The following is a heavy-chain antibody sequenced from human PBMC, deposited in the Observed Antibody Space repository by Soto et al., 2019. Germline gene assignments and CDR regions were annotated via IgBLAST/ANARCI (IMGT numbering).Heavy chain of an antibody. D-gene: IGHD6-19*01. Sequence: PGGSLRLSCAASGFTFDDYTMHWVRQAPGKGLEWVSLISWDGGSTYYADSVKGRFTISRDNSKNSLYLQMNSLRTEDTALYYCDKDSGAGTIRAYYYYGLDVWGQGTTVTVSS. CDR3: DKDSGAGTIRAYYYYGLDV. CDR1: GFTFDDYT. CDR2: ISWDGGST. J-gene: IGHJ6*02. V-gene: IGHV3-43*01.